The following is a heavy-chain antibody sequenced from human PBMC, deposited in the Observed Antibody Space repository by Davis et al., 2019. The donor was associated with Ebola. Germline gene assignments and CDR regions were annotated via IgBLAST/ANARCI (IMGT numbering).Heavy chain of an antibody. V-gene: IGHV7-4-1*02. D-gene: IGHD6-19*01. CDR1: GYTFTSYA. CDR3: ARGGPIAVAGSTTMGY. J-gene: IGHJ4*02. Sequence: AASVKVSCKASGYTFTSYAMNWVRQAPGQGLEYMGWINTNAGNPTYAQGFTGRFVFSLDASVSTAYLQISSLKAEDTAVYYCARGGPIAVAGSTTMGYWGQGTLVTVSS. CDR2: INTNAGNP.